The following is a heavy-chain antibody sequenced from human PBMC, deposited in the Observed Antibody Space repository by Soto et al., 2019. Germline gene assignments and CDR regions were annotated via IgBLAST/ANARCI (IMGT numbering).Heavy chain of an antibody. CDR3: AKDGYCSGGSCYNAFYY. Sequence: EVQLLESGGGLVQPGGSLRLSCAASGFTFSSYAMSWVRQAPGKGLVWVSAISGSGGRTYYADSVKGRFTNSRDNAKNTLYRHMNSLSAEVTAVYYCAKDGYCSGGSCYNAFYYWGQGTLVNVSS. CDR1: GFTFSSYA. CDR2: ISGSGGRT. D-gene: IGHD2-15*01. V-gene: IGHV3-23*01. J-gene: IGHJ4*02.